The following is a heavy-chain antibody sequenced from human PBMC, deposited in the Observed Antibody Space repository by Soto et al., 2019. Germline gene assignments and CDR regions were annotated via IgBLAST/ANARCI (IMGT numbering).Heavy chain of an antibody. CDR1: GGSIYRSGYY. Sequence: SETLSLTCTVSGGSIYRSGYYWGWIRQPPGRGLEWIGNIDYNGVTYSNPSLKSRVTISRDTSKNQFSPKLTSVTAADTALYYCGKVVVGATGHTDSDSWGPGTLVTVSS. CDR3: GKVVVGATGHTDSDS. D-gene: IGHD2-15*01. V-gene: IGHV4-39*01. CDR2: IDYNGVT. J-gene: IGHJ4*02.